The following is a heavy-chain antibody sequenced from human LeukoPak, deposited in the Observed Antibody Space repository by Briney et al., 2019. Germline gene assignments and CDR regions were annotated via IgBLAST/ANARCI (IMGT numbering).Heavy chain of an antibody. CDR1: GFTFTSSA. Sequence: GASVKVSCKASGFTFTSSAMQWVRQARGQRLEWIGWIVVGSGNTNYAQKFQERVTITRDMSTSTAYMELSSLRSEDTAVYYCAADSRGGDAFDIWGQGTMVTVSS. CDR3: AADSRGGDAFDI. J-gene: IGHJ3*02. V-gene: IGHV1-58*02. CDR2: IVVGSGNT. D-gene: IGHD3-16*01.